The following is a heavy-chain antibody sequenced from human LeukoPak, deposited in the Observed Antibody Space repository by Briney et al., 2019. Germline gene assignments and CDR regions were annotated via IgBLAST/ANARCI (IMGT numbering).Heavy chain of an antibody. J-gene: IGHJ6*03. CDR3: ARGKIGTGTVLGKDYYYMDV. CDR2: IYYSGST. CDR1: GGSISSSSYY. D-gene: IGHD3-16*01. Sequence: SETLSLTCTVSGGSISSSSYYWGWIRQPPGKGLEWIGSIYYSGSTYYNPSLKSRVTISVDTSKNQFSLKLSSVTAADTAMYYCARGKIGTGTVLGKDYYYMDVWGKGTTVTVSS. V-gene: IGHV4-39*07.